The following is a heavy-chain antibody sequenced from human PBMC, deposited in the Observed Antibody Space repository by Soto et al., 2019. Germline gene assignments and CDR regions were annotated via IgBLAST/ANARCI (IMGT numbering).Heavy chain of an antibody. J-gene: IGHJ6*02. Sequence: GECLKSSCKGSGYSFTSYWISWVRQMPGKGLEWMGRIDPSDSYTNYSPSFQGHVTISADKSISTAYLQWSSLKASDTAMYYCARLRRYYYDSSGYYFAGGYYYYGMDVWGQGTTVTVSS. D-gene: IGHD3-22*01. V-gene: IGHV5-10-1*01. CDR2: IDPSDSYT. CDR1: GYSFTSYW. CDR3: ARLRRYYYDSSGYYFAGGYYYYGMDV.